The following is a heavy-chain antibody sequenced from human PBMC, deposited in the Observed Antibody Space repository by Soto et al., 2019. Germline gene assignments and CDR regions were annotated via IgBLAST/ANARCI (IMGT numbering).Heavy chain of an antibody. CDR1: GFTFITYD. CDR2: SRGSDGST. CDR3: VKGNWGDY. J-gene: IGHJ4*02. D-gene: IGHD7-27*01. Sequence: EVQLLESGGGSVQPGGSLSLACAASGFTFITYDMTWVRQAPGKGLEWVSVSRGSDGSTYYADSVKGRFTISRDNSKNTVYLQMNSLRADDTAIYYCVKGNWGDYWAQGTLVNVSS. V-gene: IGHV3-23*01.